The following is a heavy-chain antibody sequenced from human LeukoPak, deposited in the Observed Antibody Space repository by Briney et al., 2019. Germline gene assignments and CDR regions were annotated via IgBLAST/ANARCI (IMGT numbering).Heavy chain of an antibody. V-gene: IGHV3-11*01. CDR1: GFTFSDYY. Sequence: GSLRLSCAASGFTFSDYYMSWIRQAPGKGLEWVSYISSSGSTTYYADSVKGRFTISRDNAKNSLYLQMNSLRAEDTAVYYCARDYYDSSGYYYFDYWGQGTLVTVSS. D-gene: IGHD3-22*01. CDR2: ISSSGSTT. CDR3: ARDYYDSSGYYYFDY. J-gene: IGHJ4*02.